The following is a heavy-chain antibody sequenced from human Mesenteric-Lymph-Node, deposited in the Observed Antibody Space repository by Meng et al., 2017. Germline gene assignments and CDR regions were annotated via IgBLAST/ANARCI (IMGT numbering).Heavy chain of an antibody. D-gene: IGHD4-17*01. CDR1: GGSISSGGFY. J-gene: IGHJ5*02. V-gene: IGHV4-31*03. CDR3: ARTNYGDYNWFDP. CDR2: IYYSGST. Sequence: RQESGPWWVTPPQTLSLMCTVSGGSISSGGFYWSWIRQYPGKGLEWIGNIYYSGSTYYNPSLRSRVAISIATSKNQFSLKLTSVTAADTAVYFCARTNYGDYNWFDPWGQGTLVTVSS.